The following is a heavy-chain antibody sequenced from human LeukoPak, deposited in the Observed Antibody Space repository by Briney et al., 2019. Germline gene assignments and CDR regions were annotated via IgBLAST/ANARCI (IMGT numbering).Heavy chain of an antibody. Sequence: GGSLRLSCAASGFTFSNAWMSWVRQAPGKGLEWVGRIKSKTDGGTTDYAAPVKGRFTISRADSKNTLYLQMNSLKTEDTAVYYCTTGSAVVPAASNYWGQGTLVTVSS. CDR2: IKSKTDGGTT. J-gene: IGHJ4*02. D-gene: IGHD2-2*01. CDR3: TTGSAVVPAASNY. CDR1: GFTFSNAW. V-gene: IGHV3-15*01.